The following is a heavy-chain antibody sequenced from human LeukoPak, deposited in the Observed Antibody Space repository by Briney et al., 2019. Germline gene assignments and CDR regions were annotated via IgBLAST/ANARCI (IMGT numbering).Heavy chain of an antibody. V-gene: IGHV3-53*01. D-gene: IGHD4/OR15-4a*01. J-gene: IGHJ4*02. CDR1: GFSVSSKF. CDR2: IYSGGTT. CDR3: ARDYGEVGDYFDY. Sequence: GGSLRLSCAASGFSVSSKFMTWVRQAPGKGLEWVSIIYSGGTTYYADTVKGRFTISRDNSKNTLYLQMNSLRAADTAAYYCARDYGEVGDYFDYWGQGTLVTVSS.